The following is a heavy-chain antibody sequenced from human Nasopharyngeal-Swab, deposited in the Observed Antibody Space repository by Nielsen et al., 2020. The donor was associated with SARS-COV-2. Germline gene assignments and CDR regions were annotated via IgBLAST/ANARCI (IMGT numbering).Heavy chain of an antibody. V-gene: IGHV3-74*01. J-gene: IGHJ4*02. Sequence: GESLKISCAASGFTFSSYWMHWVRQAPGKGLVWVSRINSDGSSTSYADSVKGRFTISRDNAKNTLYLQMNSLRAEDTAVYYCAKGPLYCSGGSCYAGLFDYWGQGTLVTVSS. CDR2: INSDGSST. CDR3: AKGPLYCSGGSCYAGLFDY. D-gene: IGHD2-15*01. CDR1: GFTFSSYW.